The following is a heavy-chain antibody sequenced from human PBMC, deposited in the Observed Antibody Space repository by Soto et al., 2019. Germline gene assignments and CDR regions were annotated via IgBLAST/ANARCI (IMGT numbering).Heavy chain of an antibody. CDR1: GFTFNNYA. D-gene: IGHD2-21*02. J-gene: IGHJ4*02. Sequence: GGSLRLSCAASGFTFNNYAMGWVRQAPGKGLEWVSAISANGDSTYYADSVRGRFTISRDNSKNTLYPQMNSLRAEDTAVYYCAKDRRLVVAAIFNYWGQGTLVTVSS. CDR3: AKDRRLVVAAIFNY. V-gene: IGHV3-23*01. CDR2: ISANGDST.